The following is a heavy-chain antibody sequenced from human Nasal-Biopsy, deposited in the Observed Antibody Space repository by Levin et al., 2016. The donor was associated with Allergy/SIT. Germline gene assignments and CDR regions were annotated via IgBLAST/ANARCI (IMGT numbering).Heavy chain of an antibody. V-gene: IGHV3-53*01. CDR1: GISVSTCY. Sequence: GESLKISCAVSGISVSTCYMSWVRWAPGRGLQWVSGLYDGGDTAYADSVKGRFTMSRDMSNNILYLEMNHLRAEDTAVYYCAGDRDNSAWYYYWGQGTLVTVSS. J-gene: IGHJ4*02. CDR3: AGDRDNSAWYYY. CDR2: LYDGGDT. D-gene: IGHD6-19*01.